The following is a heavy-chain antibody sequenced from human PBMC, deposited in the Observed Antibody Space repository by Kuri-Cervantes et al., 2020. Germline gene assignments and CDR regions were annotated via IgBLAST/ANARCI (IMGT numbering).Heavy chain of an antibody. CDR1: GYTFTSYA. Sequence: ASVKVSCKASGYTFTSYAIHWVRQAPGQRLEWMAWINGGNGNTKYSQKFQDRVTITRDTSASTAYMELSRLRSDDTAVYYCARATTVTTGYYMDVWGKGTTVTVSS. CDR2: INGGNGNT. D-gene: IGHD4-11*01. V-gene: IGHV1-3*01. J-gene: IGHJ6*03. CDR3: ARATTVTTGYYMDV.